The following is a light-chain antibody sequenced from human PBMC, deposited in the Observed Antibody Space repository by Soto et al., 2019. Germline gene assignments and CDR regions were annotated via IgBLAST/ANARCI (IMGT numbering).Light chain of an antibody. V-gene: IGKV3-20*01. J-gene: IGKJ1*01. CDR1: QNLGSGY. Sequence: IVLTQSPATLSLSPGERATLSCRASQNLGSGYLAWYQQKPGQAPRILIYAASSTATGIPDRFSGSGSGTDFSLTISRLEPEDFAVYYCQQYDTSPRTFGQGTKVDI. CDR3: QQYDTSPRT. CDR2: AAS.